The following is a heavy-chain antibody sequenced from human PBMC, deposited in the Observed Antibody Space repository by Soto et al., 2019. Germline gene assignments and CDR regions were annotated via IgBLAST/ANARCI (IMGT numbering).Heavy chain of an antibody. J-gene: IGHJ6*02. D-gene: IGHD2-2*01. CDR3: ARRERYCSSTSCSYYYYYGMDV. Sequence: LKISCKGSGYSFTSYWISWVRQMPGKGLEWMGRIDPSDSYTNYSPSFQGHVTISADKSISTAYLQWSSVKASDTAMYYCARRERYCSSTSCSYYYYYGMDVWGQGTTVTVSS. V-gene: IGHV5-10-1*01. CDR1: GYSFTSYW. CDR2: IDPSDSYT.